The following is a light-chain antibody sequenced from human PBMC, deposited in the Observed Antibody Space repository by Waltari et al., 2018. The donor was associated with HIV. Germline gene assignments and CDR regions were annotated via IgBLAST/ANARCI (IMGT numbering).Light chain of an antibody. CDR3: QQRSNWPPIFT. V-gene: IGKV3-11*01. CDR2: DAS. J-gene: IGKJ3*01. CDR1: QIFSSD. Sequence: EIVLTQSPATLSLSPGESATLSCTASQIFSSDLAWYKQKPGQAPRLLIYDASNRATGIPARFSGSGSGTDFTLTISSLEPEDFAVYYCQQRSNWPPIFTFGPGTKVDIK.